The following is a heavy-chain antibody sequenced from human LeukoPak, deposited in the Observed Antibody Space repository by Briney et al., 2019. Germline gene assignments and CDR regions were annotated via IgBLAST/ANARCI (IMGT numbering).Heavy chain of an antibody. V-gene: IGHV4-30-4*01. Sequence: PSQTLSLTCTVSGGSISSGDYYWSWIRQPPGKGLEWIGYFYYSGSTYYNPSLKSRVTISVDTSKNQFSLKLSSVTAADTAVYYCARVPRTTVTDPFDYWGQGTLVTVSS. J-gene: IGHJ4*02. CDR2: FYYSGST. CDR3: ARVPRTTVTDPFDY. D-gene: IGHD4-17*01. CDR1: GGSISSGDYY.